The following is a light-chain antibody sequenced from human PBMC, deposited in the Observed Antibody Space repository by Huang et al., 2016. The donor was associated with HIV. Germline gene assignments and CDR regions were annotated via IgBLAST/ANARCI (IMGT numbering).Light chain of an antibody. Sequence: EVVLMQSLPTLSLFPGETATLSCRASQTIGTYVAWYQQRPGQGPRLLIYDGSNRAAGVPARIIGAGSGTTFTLSISGLESEDFGVYYCQQRRSWPLTFGGGTKVEV. CDR2: DGS. V-gene: IGKV3-11*01. CDR1: QTIGTY. CDR3: QQRRSWPLT. J-gene: IGKJ4*01.